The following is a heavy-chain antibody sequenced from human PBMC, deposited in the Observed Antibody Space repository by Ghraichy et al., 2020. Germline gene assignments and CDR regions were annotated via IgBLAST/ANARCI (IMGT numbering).Heavy chain of an antibody. J-gene: IGHJ3*02. Sequence: GGSLRLSCAASGFSFSTWNMNWVRQAPGKGLQWVSYISGSGSTIYYAESVKGRFTISRDNARNSLYLQMNSLRDEDTAVYYCAGAFDIWGQGTMVTVSS. CDR3: AGAFDI. V-gene: IGHV3-48*02. CDR2: ISGSGSTI. CDR1: GFSFSTWN.